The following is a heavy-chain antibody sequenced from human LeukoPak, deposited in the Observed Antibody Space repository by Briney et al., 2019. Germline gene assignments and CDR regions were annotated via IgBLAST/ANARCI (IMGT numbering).Heavy chain of an antibody. V-gene: IGHV3-49*04. CDR2: IRSKAYGGTT. CDR1: GFTFGDYA. CDR3: TRDPNHCSSTSCYHYYYYMDV. Sequence: GRSLRLSCTASGFTFGDYAMSWVRQAPGKGLEWVGFIRSKAYGGTTEYAASVKGRFTISRDDSKSIAYLQMNSLKTEDTAVYYCTRDPNHCSSTSCYHYYYYMDVWGKGTTVTVSS. J-gene: IGHJ6*03. D-gene: IGHD2-2*01.